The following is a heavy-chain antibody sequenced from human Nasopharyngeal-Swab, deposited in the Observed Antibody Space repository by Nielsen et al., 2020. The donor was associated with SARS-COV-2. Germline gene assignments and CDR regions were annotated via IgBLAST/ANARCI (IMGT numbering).Heavy chain of an antibody. V-gene: IGHV3-21*05. Sequence: GESLKISCAASGFTFSSYSMSWIRQAPGKGLEWVSYISSSSSYTNYADSVKGRFTISRDNAKNSLYLQMNSLRAEDTAVYYCAREGCSSTSCYFFDYWGQGTLVTVSS. CDR1: GFTFSSYS. J-gene: IGHJ4*02. D-gene: IGHD2-2*01. CDR2: ISSSSSYT. CDR3: AREGCSSTSCYFFDY.